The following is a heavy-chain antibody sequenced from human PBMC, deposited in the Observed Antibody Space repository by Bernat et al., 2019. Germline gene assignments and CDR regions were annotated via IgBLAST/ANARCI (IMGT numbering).Heavy chain of an antibody. CDR2: INPSGGST. CDR1: GYTFTSYY. Sequence: QVQLVQSGAEVKKPGASVKVSCKASGYTFTSYYMHWVRQAPGQGLEWMGIINPSGGSTSYAQKFQGRVTMTRDTSTSTVYMELSSLRSEDTAVYYCARDLEQWLVFKGRNECWFDPWGQGTLVTVSS. CDR3: ARDLEQWLVFKGRNECWFDP. V-gene: IGHV1-46*01. J-gene: IGHJ5*02. D-gene: IGHD6-19*01.